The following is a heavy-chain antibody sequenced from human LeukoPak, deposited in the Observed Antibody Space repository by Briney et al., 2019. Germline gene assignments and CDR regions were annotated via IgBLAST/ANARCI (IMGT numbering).Heavy chain of an antibody. Sequence: GGSLRLSCAASGFTFSDYYMSWIRQAPGKGLEWVSYISSSSYIYYADSVKGRFTISRDNAKNSLYLQMNSLRAEDTAVYYCARDSRCTNGVCYYYFDYWGQGTLVTVSS. V-gene: IGHV3-69-1*01. CDR1: GFTFSDYY. D-gene: IGHD2-8*01. J-gene: IGHJ4*02. CDR3: ARDSRCTNGVCYYYFDY. CDR2: ISSSSYI.